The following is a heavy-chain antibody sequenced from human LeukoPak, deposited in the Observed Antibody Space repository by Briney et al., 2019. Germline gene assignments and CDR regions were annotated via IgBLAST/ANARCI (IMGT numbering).Heavy chain of an antibody. CDR1: GGTFSSYA. J-gene: IGHJ6*02. D-gene: IGHD3-3*01. V-gene: IGHV1-69*13. CDR3: ARAYDFWSGNYYYGMDV. CDR2: IIPIFGTA. Sequence: GASVKVSCKASGGTFSSYAISWVRQAPGLGLEWMGGIIPIFGTANYAQKFQGRVTVTADESTSTAYMELSSLRSEDTAVYYCARAYDFWSGNYYYGMDVWGQGTTVTVSS.